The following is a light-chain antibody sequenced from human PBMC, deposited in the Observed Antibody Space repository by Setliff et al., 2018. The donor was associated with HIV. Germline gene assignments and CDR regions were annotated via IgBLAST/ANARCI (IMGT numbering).Light chain of an antibody. CDR1: SSDAGGYKY. CDR2: DVS. CDR3: FLYTSSTPLYV. J-gene: IGLJ1*01. Sequence: TTACTGTSSDAGGYKYVSWYQQHPGKAPKLMISDVSYRPSGVSNRFSGSKSGNTASLTISGLQAEDEADYYCFLYTSSTPLYVFGTGTKVTV. V-gene: IGLV2-14*04.